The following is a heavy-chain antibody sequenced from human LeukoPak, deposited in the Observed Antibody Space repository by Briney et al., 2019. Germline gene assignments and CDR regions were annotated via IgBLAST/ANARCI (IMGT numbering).Heavy chain of an antibody. CDR3: ARGRYYHDTSGYYSLDY. D-gene: IGHD3-22*01. J-gene: IGHJ4*02. CDR1: GCTFDDYA. Sequence: PGRSLKLSCAASGCTFDDYAMHWVRQAPGKGLEWVSRISWNSNSIDYADSVKGRFTISRDNAKNSLYLHLNSLRAEDMALYYCARGRYYHDTSGYYSLDYWGQGTLVTVSS. CDR2: ISWNSNSI. V-gene: IGHV3-9*03.